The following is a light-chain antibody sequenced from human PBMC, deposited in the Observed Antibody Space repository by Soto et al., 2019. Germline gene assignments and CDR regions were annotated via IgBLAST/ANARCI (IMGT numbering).Light chain of an antibody. V-gene: IGKV2-28*01. J-gene: IGKJ5*01. CDR2: VAS. Sequence: DIVMTQSPLSLPVTPGEPASISCSSSQSLLQSDGYSYLAWYLQMPGQSPQRLIYVASNRASGVPDRFSGSGSVTDFTLKISRVEAEDVGVYYCMQALQTPVTFGEGTRLEIK. CDR3: MQALQTPVT. CDR1: QSLLQSDGYSY.